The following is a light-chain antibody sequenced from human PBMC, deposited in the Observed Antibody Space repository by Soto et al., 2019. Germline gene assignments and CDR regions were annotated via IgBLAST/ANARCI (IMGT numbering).Light chain of an antibody. V-gene: IGLV3-1*01. CDR1: KLGDKY. CDR3: QAWDNSTVL. Sequence: SYELTQPPSVSVSPGQTASITCSGDKLGDKYVSWYQQKPGQSPVLVMYQDSKRPSGIPERFSGSNSGNAATLTISGTQTMDEADYYCQAWDNSTVLFGGGTKVTVL. J-gene: IGLJ2*01. CDR2: QDS.